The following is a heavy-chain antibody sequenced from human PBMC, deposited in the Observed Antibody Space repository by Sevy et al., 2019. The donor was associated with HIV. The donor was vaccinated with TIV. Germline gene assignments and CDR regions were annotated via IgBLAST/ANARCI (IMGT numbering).Heavy chain of an antibody. CDR3: AKEWTQLSDWYGELDY. J-gene: IGHJ4*02. CDR1: GFTFSKYS. CDR2: FSFGCGRI. V-gene: IGHV3-23*01. D-gene: IGHD6-19*01. Sequence: GGSLRLSCEASGFTFSKYSMSWVRQAPGKGLEWVSTFSFGCGRINYADSVKGRFTISRDNSKNTMYLQMNSLRAEDTAVYYCAKEWTQLSDWYGELDYWGQGSLVTVSS.